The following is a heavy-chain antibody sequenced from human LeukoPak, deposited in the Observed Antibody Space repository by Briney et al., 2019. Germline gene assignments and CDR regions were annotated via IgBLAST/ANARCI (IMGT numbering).Heavy chain of an antibody. CDR3: AGGPGSGSYDSLSPLDY. CDR2: MNPNSGNT. Sequence: GASVKVSCKASGYTFTSYYMHWVRQAPGQGLEWMGWMNPNSGNTGYAQKFQGRVTMTRNTSISTAYMELSSLRSEDTAVYYCAGGPGSGSYDSLSPLDYWGQGTLVTVSS. V-gene: IGHV1-8*02. CDR1: GYTFTSYY. D-gene: IGHD3-10*01. J-gene: IGHJ4*02.